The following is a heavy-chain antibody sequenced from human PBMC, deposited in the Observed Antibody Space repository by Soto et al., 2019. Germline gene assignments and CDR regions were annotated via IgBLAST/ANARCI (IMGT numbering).Heavy chain of an antibody. Sequence: ASETLSLTCAVSGGSISSSNWWSWVRQPPGKGLEWIGEIYHSGSTNYNPSLKSRVTISVDKSKNQFSLKLSSVTAADTAVYYCARPGIAAAATRQVGDYYYGMDVWGQGTTVTVSS. CDR1: GGSISSSNW. CDR3: ARPGIAAAATRQVGDYYYGMDV. D-gene: IGHD6-13*01. J-gene: IGHJ6*02. CDR2: IYHSGST. V-gene: IGHV4-4*02.